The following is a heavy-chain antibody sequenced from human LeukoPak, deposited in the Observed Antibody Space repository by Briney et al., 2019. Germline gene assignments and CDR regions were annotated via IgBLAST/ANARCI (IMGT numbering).Heavy chain of an antibody. D-gene: IGHD2-15*01. J-gene: IGHJ4*02. CDR2: IYTSGST. Sequence: PSETLSLTCTVSGGSIRSYYWSWIRQPAGKGLEWIGRIYTSGSTNYNPLLKSRVTMSVDTSKNQFSLKLSSVTAADTAVYYCARDCSGGSCDRPLDYWGQGTLVTVSS. V-gene: IGHV4-4*07. CDR1: GGSIRSYY. CDR3: ARDCSGGSCDRPLDY.